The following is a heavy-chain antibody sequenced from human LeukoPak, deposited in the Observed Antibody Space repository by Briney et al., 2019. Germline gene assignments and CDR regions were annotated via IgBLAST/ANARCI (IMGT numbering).Heavy chain of an antibody. CDR3: ARHRRSSGWPYYFDY. D-gene: IGHD6-19*01. Sequence: PSETLSLTCTVSGGSITIYSYYWGWIRQPPGKGLLWIASIYYGGDTNYNPSLKSRVTISADTSKNQFSLKLISVTAADTAVYYCARHRRSSGWPYYFDYWGQGTLVAVSS. CDR1: GGSITIYSYY. V-gene: IGHV4-39*01. CDR2: IYYGGDT. J-gene: IGHJ4*02.